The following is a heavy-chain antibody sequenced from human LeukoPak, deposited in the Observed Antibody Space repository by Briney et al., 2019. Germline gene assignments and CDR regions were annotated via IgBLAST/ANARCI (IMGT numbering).Heavy chain of an antibody. CDR2: ISGSGGST. Sequence: GGSLRLSCAVSGITLSNYGMSWVRQAPGKGLEWVAGISGSGGSTNYADSVKGRFTISRDNRKNTLYLQMNSLRAEDTAVYFCAKRGVVIRVILVGFHKEAYYFDSWGQGVLVTVSS. V-gene: IGHV3-23*01. J-gene: IGHJ4*02. CDR3: AKRGVVIRVILVGFHKEAYYFDS. CDR1: GITLSNYG. D-gene: IGHD3-22*01.